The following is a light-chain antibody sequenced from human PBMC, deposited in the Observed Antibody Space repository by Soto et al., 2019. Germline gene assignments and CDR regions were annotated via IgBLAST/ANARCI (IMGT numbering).Light chain of an antibody. V-gene: IGLV2-23*02. Sequence: QSALTQPAAVSGSLGQSITISCSGSGSDIGNYNLVSWYQQQPGKVPRLIIYEVNKGPSGVSNRFSGSKSGNTASLTISDLQPDDECLYYCCSYAGSSLWMFGGGAKLTVL. CDR3: CSYAGSSLWM. CDR1: GSDIGNYNL. J-gene: IGLJ3*02. CDR2: EVN.